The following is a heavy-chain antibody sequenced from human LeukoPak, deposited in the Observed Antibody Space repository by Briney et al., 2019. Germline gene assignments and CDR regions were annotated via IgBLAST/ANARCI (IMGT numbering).Heavy chain of an antibody. CDR2: IYRGGSS. V-gene: IGHV3-66*01. CDR3: ASDHSTWFD. Sequence: GGSLRLSCVASGFIVSNNYMSWVRQAPGMGLEWVSTIYRGGSSFYADSVKGRFTISRDNSKNTLYLQMDSLRAEDTAVYYCASDHSTWFDWGQGTQVTVAS. J-gene: IGHJ4*02. CDR1: GFIVSNNY. D-gene: IGHD6-13*01.